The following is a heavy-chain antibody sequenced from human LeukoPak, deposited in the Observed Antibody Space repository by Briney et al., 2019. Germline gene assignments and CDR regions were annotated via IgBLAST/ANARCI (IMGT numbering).Heavy chain of an antibody. D-gene: IGHD3-10*01. V-gene: IGHV3-30*18. CDR3: AKDRESTMVRGVISPFDY. Sequence: QPGGSLRLSCAASGFTFSSYGMHRVRQAPGKGLEWVAVISYDGSNKYYADSVKGRFTISRDNSKNTLYLQMNSQRAEDTAVYYCAKDRESTMVRGVISPFDYWGQGTLVTVSS. CDR1: GFTFSSYG. CDR2: ISYDGSNK. J-gene: IGHJ4*02.